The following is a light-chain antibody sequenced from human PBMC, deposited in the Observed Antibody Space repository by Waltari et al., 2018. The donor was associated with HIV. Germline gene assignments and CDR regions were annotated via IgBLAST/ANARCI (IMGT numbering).Light chain of an antibody. Sequence: SYEVTQPPSVSVSPGQTANITCAGEELGEKFAYWYQYKPGQSPVLVIYEDTKRPSGIPERFSGSNSGHAATLTISGTQAVDEADYYCQAWDDSTAIFGGGTKLTVL. CDR1: ELGEKF. CDR2: EDT. J-gene: IGLJ2*01. V-gene: IGLV3-1*01. CDR3: QAWDDSTAI.